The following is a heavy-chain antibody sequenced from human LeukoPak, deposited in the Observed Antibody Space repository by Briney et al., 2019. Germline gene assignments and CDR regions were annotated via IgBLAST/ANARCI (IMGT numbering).Heavy chain of an antibody. V-gene: IGHV5-51*01. CDR1: GYSFTSYW. D-gene: IGHD3-10*01. CDR3: ARGDHYGSGSYDAFDI. CDR2: IYPGDSDT. J-gene: IGHJ3*02. Sequence: GESLKISCKGSGYSFTSYWIGWVRQMPGKGLEWMGIIYPGDSDTRYSPSFQGQVTISADKSIRTAYLQWSSLKASDTAMYYCARGDHYGSGSYDAFDIWGRGTMVTVSS.